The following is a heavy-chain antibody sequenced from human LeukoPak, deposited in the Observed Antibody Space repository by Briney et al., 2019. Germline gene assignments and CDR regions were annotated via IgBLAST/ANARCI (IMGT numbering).Heavy chain of an antibody. CDR2: IKGDGGGA. V-gene: IGHV3-23*01. CDR3: AKDLTTVTARWTTVTTPGDY. D-gene: IGHD4-11*01. J-gene: IGHJ4*02. CDR1: GFNFRSYG. Sequence: GGSLRLSCSASGFNFRSYGMIWVRQAPGKGLEWVSDIKGDGGGAHYADSVKGRFTISRDNSKNTLYLQMNSLRAEDTAVYYCAKDLTTVTARWTTVTTPGDYCCQGTLVTVSA.